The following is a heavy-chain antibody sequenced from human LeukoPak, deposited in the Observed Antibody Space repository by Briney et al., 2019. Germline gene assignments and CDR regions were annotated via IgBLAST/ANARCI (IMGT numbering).Heavy chain of an antibody. CDR2: IKSKADGGTT. CDR1: GFTFSYAW. D-gene: IGHD1-14*01. J-gene: IGHJ4*02. CDR3: SEVDY. V-gene: IGHV3-15*01. Sequence: GGSLRLSCAASGFTFSYAWMTWVRQAPGKGLEWVCRIKSKADGGTTDYAAPVKGRFTISRDDSKNTLYLQMNSLKTEDTAVYYCSEVDYWGQGTLVTVSS.